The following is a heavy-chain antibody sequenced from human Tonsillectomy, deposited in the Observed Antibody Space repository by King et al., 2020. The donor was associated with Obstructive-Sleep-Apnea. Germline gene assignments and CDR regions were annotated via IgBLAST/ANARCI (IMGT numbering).Heavy chain of an antibody. J-gene: IGHJ4*02. CDR1: GYSISSGYY. CDR3: ARDYYYDSSGYYVDY. V-gene: IGHV4-38-2*02. CDR2: IYHSGST. D-gene: IGHD3-22*01. Sequence: QLQESGPALVKPSETLSLTCTVSGYSISSGYYWGWIRQPPGKGLEWIGSIYHSGSTYYNPSLKSRVTISVDTSKNQFSLKLSSVTAADTAVYYCARDYYYDSSGYYVDYWGQGTLVTVSS.